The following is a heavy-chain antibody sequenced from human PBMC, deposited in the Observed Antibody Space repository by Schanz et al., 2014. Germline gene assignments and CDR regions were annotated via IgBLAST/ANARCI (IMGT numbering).Heavy chain of an antibody. CDR2: IHYSRGT. Sequence: HLHHSFPFLFTPSYTLSLTFSFSFFSIIGYYWSWIRQPPGKGLEWIAFIHYSRGTNYNPSLKGRVTMAGDASKNEFAVGVAWVTAADTAVYYCARHVGSNWFYAFDIWGPGTMVTGSS. CDR3: ARHVGSNWFYAFDI. CDR1: FFSIIGYY. J-gene: IGHJ3*02. D-gene: IGHD6-13*01. V-gene: IGHV4-59*08.